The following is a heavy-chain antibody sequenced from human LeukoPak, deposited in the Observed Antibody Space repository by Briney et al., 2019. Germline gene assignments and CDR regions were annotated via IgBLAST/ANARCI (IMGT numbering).Heavy chain of an antibody. Sequence: SETLSLTCTXSGGSISXXXXXXXXXXXXXXXXXIGYIHXSGSTKYNXXLKSRXTMSXDTSKNQFSLKVTSVTAADTAIYYCTRTNYGDYNWFDPWGQGTLVTVSS. CDR3: TRTNYGDYNWFDP. V-gene: IGHV4-59*01. D-gene: IGHD4-17*01. J-gene: IGHJ5*02. CDR1: GGSISXXX. CDR2: IHXSGST.